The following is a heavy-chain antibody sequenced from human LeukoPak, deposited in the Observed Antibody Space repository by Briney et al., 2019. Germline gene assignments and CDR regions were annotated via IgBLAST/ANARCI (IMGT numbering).Heavy chain of an antibody. CDR2: INQGGSEK. D-gene: IGHD3-3*01. J-gene: IGHJ4*02. V-gene: IGHV3-7*01. Sequence: GGSLRLSCAASGFSFNSYWMTWVRQAPGKGLEWVANINQGGSEKNYVDSVKGRFTISRDNSKNTLYLQMNSLRAEDTAVYYCAKLDYSPDYDFWSGYSDYWGQGTLVTVSS. CDR3: AKLDYSPDYDFWSGYSDY. CDR1: GFSFNSYW.